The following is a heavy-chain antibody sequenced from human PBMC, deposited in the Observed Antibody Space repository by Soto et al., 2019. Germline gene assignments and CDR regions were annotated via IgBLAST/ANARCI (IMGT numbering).Heavy chain of an antibody. D-gene: IGHD2-21*02. CDR2: IKDRAST. Sequence: SETLSLTCAVYGRYFSSYSWTWLRQPPGQGLERIADIKDRASTNYNPSLKSRVSISVDTSKNQVSLKLSSVTAADTPVYYCARGARPETQIVVTAATSDYFDYWGQGNVV. CDR3: ARGARPETQIVVTAATSDYFDY. V-gene: IGHV4-34*01. CDR1: GRYFSSYS. J-gene: IGHJ4*02.